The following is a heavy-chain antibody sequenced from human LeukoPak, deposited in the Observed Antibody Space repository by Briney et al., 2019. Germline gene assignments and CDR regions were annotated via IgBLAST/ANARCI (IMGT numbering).Heavy chain of an antibody. D-gene: IGHD3-3*01. V-gene: IGHV4-61*02. Sequence: SETLSLTCTVSGGSISSGSYYWSWIRQPAGTGLEWIGRIYTSGSTNYNPSLKSRVAISVDTSKNQFSLKLSSVTAADTAVYYCARTPYYDFWSGYYHYWYFDLWGRGTLVTVSS. CDR2: IYTSGST. CDR3: ARTPYYDFWSGYYHYWYFDL. J-gene: IGHJ2*01. CDR1: GGSISSGSYY.